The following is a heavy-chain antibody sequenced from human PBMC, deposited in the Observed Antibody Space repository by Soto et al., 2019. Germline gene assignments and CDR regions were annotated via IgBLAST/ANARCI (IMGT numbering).Heavy chain of an antibody. V-gene: IGHV4-39*01. CDR1: GVSINSNVHY. Sequence: SETLSLTCTVSGVSINSNVHYWGWVRQSPGKGLEWIGSVFYTGSTYHKPSLESRVSISVDTPENRFSLKVTSVTAADTGIYYCVRHPWGGYAFDSWGQGTLVTVSS. CDR2: VFYTGST. J-gene: IGHJ4*02. D-gene: IGHD5-12*01. CDR3: VRHPWGGYAFDS.